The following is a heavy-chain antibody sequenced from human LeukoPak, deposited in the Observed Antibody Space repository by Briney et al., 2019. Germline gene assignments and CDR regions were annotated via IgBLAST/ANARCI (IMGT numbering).Heavy chain of an antibody. CDR3: AKCSASYYNDAFDI. Sequence: GGALRLSCAASGFTFDNYAMNWVRQAPGKGLEWLSYIRGGGAVTRYSDSVKGRFTISRDNSKNALYLQMNHLRAEDTAIYYCAKCSASYYNDAFDIWGRGTMVTVSS. CDR1: GFTFDNYA. V-gene: IGHV3-23*01. D-gene: IGHD3-10*02. J-gene: IGHJ3*02. CDR2: IRGGGAVT.